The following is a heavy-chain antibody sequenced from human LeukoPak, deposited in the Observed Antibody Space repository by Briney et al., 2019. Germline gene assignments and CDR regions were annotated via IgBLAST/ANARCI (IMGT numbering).Heavy chain of an antibody. CDR1: GFTFSSYG. V-gene: IGHV3-33*01. CDR3: VTDRGTYPRSYFDY. D-gene: IGHD1-26*01. Sequence: PGGSLRLSCAASGFTFSSYGMHWVRQAPGKGLEWVALIWYDGSTKYYTDSVKGRFTISRNDSKNTLYLQMNSLRAEDTAVYYGVTDRGTYPRSYFDYWGQGTLVTVSS. CDR2: IWYDGSTK. J-gene: IGHJ4*02.